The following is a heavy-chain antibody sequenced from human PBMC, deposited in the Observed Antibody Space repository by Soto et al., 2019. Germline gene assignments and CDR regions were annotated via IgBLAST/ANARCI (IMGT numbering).Heavy chain of an antibody. CDR2: ISSSGSTV. V-gene: IGHV3-48*03. CDR3: AREGSYDTMDY. Sequence: GGGLRLACITSEFHFKDSEMNLFRLAPGKGLEWVSYISSSGSTVYHADSVEGRLTISRDNAKNSLFLQMNSLRAEDTALYYCAREGSYDTMDYWGLGTLVTVSS. D-gene: IGHD3-22*01. CDR1: EFHFKDSE. J-gene: IGHJ4*02.